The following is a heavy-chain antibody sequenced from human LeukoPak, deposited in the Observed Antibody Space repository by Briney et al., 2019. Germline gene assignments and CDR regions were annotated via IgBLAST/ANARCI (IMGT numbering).Heavy chain of an antibody. Sequence: KTGEPLKISCKASGYSFTSYRICWVRQLPGKVLEWMGIIYPGDSDTRYSPSFQGQVTISADKSISTAYLQWSSLKASDTAMYYCAREAPYYFDYWGQGTLVTVSS. CDR2: IYPGDSDT. J-gene: IGHJ4*02. V-gene: IGHV5-51*01. D-gene: IGHD6-6*01. CDR3: AREAPYYFDY. CDR1: GYSFTSYR.